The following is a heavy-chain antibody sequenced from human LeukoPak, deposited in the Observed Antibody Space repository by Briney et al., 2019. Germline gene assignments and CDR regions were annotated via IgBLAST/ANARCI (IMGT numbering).Heavy chain of an antibody. D-gene: IGHD2-2*01. CDR3: AKSGPYCSSTSCNYFDY. V-gene: IGHV3-23*01. CDR2: ISGSGGST. CDR1: RFTFSNFA. J-gene: IGHJ4*02. Sequence: PGGSLRLSCAGSRFTFSNFAMSWVRQAPGKGLEWVSAISGSGGSTYYADSVKGRFTISRDNSKNALFLQMNSLRAEDTAVYYCAKSGPYCSSTSCNYFDYWGQGTLVTVSS.